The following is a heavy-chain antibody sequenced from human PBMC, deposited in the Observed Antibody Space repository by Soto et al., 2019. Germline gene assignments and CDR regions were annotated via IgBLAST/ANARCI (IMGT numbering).Heavy chain of an antibody. CDR1: GYTFTSYD. CDR3: ARARKAAAVNYYYGMDV. Sequence: ASVKVSCKASGYTFTSYDINWVRQATGQGLEWMGWMNPNSGNTGYAQKFQGRVTMTRNTSISTAYMELSSLRSEDTAVYYCARARKAAAVNYYYGMDVWGQGTTVTVSS. V-gene: IGHV1-8*01. J-gene: IGHJ6*02. D-gene: IGHD6-13*01. CDR2: MNPNSGNT.